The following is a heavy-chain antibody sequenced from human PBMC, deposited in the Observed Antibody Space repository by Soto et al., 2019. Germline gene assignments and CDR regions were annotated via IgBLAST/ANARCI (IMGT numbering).Heavy chain of an antibody. CDR2: IYHSGST. J-gene: IGHJ4*02. CDR3: ASRRYDYVWGSYRARWGFDY. V-gene: IGHV4-4*02. CDR1: GGSISSSNW. Sequence: QVQLQESGPGLVKPSGTLSLTCAVSGGSISSSNWWSWVRQPPGKGLEWIGEIYHSGSTNYNPSLKSRVTISVDKSKNQFSLKLSSVTAADTAVYYCASRRYDYVWGSYRARWGFDYWGQGTLVTVSS. D-gene: IGHD3-16*02.